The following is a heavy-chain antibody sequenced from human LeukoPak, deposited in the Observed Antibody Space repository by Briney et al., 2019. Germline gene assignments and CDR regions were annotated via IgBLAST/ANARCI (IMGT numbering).Heavy chain of an antibody. D-gene: IGHD3-22*01. CDR1: GFTFSSYA. CDR2: ISYDGSNK. J-gene: IGHJ4*02. V-gene: IGHV3-30*04. CDR3: ARDTHYYYDSSGYLLL. Sequence: GRSLRLSCAASGFTFSSYAMHWVRQAPGKGLEWVAVISYDGSNKYYADSVKGRFTISRDNSKNTLYLQMNSLRAEDTAVYYCARDTHYYYDSSGYLLLWGQGTLVTVSS.